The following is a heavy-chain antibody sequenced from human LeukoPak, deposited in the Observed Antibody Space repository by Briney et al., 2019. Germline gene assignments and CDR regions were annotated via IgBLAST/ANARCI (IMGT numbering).Heavy chain of an antibody. CDR1: GFTFSDYY. Sequence: GGSLRLSCAASGFTFSDYYMSWIRQAPGKGLEWVSYISSSGSTIYYADSVKGRFTISRDNAKNSLYLQMSSLRAEDTAVYYCASETQDSSGWYGDAFDIWGQGTMVTVSS. D-gene: IGHD6-19*01. J-gene: IGHJ3*02. V-gene: IGHV3-11*01. CDR3: ASETQDSSGWYGDAFDI. CDR2: ISSSGSTI.